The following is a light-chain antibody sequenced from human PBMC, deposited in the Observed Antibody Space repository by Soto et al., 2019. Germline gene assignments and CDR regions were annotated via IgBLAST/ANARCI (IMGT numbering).Light chain of an antibody. J-gene: IGKJ4*01. CDR3: QQRTNWPLT. CDR2: DAS. CDR1: QSVDKN. Sequence: EIVLTQSPATLSFSPGERATLSCRASQSVDKNLVWYQQKPGQAPRLLIYDASSRATGIPARFSGSGSGTDFTLTITSLEPEDFAVYYCQQRTNWPLTFGGGTKLEIK. V-gene: IGKV3-11*01.